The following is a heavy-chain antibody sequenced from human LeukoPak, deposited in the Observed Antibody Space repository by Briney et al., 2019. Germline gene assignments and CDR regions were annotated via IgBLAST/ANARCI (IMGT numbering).Heavy chain of an antibody. D-gene: IGHD2-21*02. CDR3: ARGVRVVVVTFDAFDI. V-gene: IGHV4-34*01. J-gene: IGHJ3*02. CDR1: GGSFSGYY. CDR2: INHSGST. Sequence: SEALSLTCAVYGGSFSGYYWSWIRQPPGKGLEWIGEINHSGSTNYNPSLKSRVTISVDTSKNQFSLKLSSVTAADTAVYYCARGVRVVVVTFDAFDIWGQGTMVTVSS.